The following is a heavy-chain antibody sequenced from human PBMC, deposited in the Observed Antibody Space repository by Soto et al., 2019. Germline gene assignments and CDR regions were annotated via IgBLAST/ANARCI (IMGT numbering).Heavy chain of an antibody. CDR1: GFTFSSCA. CDR2: ISDSGGRT. J-gene: IGHJ4*02. Sequence: LRLSCAASGFTFSSCAMTWVRQAPGMGLQWVSAISDSGGRTYYADSVRGRFTISRDNSKNTLYLQLNSLGGEDTAVYYCAKDKPAAGSQWLVPIWGRGTLVTVSS. CDR3: AKDKPAAGSQWLVPI. V-gene: IGHV3-23*01. D-gene: IGHD6-19*01.